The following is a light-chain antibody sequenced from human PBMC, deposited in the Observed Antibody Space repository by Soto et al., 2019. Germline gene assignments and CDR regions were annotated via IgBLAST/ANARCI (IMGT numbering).Light chain of an antibody. V-gene: IGLV2-14*03. CDR3: SSRTTSSTVYV. Sequence: QSALTQPDSLSLSPGQSITISCTGTSSDVGGFNYVSWYQQHPGKAPELMIYEVSNRPSGVSNRFSGSKSGNTASLTISGLQAEDEANYFCSSRTTSSTVYVFGTGTKVTAL. CDR1: SSDVGGFNY. CDR2: EVS. J-gene: IGLJ1*01.